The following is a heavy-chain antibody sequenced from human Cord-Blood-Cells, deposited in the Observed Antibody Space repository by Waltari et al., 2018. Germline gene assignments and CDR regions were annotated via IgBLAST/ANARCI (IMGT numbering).Heavy chain of an antibody. D-gene: IGHD3-22*01. CDR3: ARGRYYYESSGLFDY. CDR1: GGSISSYY. CDR2: IYYSGSA. J-gene: IGHJ4*02. Sequence: QVQLQESGPGLVKTSETLSLTCTVSGGSISSYYWSWIRQPPGKGLGWHGYIYYSGSANYNPPLKSRVTISVETSKNHCSLQRSSVTAADTAVYDCARGRYYYESSGLFDYWGQGTLVTVSS. V-gene: IGHV4-59*01.